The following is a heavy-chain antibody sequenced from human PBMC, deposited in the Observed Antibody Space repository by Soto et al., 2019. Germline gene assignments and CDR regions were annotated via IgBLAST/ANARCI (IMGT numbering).Heavy chain of an antibody. CDR2: ISSSSSYI. V-gene: IGHV3-21*01. CDR3: ARDPESSLRFLEWLNYGMDV. J-gene: IGHJ6*02. Sequence: PGGSLRLSCAASGFTFSSYSMNWVRQAPGKGLEWVSSISSSSSYIYYADSVKGRFTISRDNAKNSLYLQMNSLRAEDTAVYYCARDPESSLRFLEWLNYGMDVWGRGTTVTVSS. CDR1: GFTFSSYS. D-gene: IGHD3-3*01.